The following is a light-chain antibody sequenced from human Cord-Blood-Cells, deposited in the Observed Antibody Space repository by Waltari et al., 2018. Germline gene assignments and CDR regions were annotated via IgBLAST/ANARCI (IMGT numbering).Light chain of an antibody. J-gene: IGLJ3*02. CDR3: CSYAGSSTWV. V-gene: IGLV2-23*01. CDR1: SSDVGSYNL. CDR2: EGS. Sequence: QSALTQPASVSGSPGQSITISCTGTSSDVGSYNLVSWYQQHPGKAPKLMIYEGSKRPSWVSNRFSGSKSVNTASLTISGLQAEDEADYYCCSYAGSSTWVFGGGTKLTVL.